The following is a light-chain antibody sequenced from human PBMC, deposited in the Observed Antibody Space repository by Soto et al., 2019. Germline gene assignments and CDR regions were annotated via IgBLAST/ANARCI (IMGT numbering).Light chain of an antibody. Sequence: EIVMTQSPATLSVSPGERADLSCRASQSVNSNFAWYQQKPGQAPRLLIYGASTRATDSPARFSGSGSGTEFTLTISSLQSEDFAVYYCQQYNNWPYTFGQGTNLEIK. CDR1: QSVNSN. J-gene: IGKJ2*01. V-gene: IGKV3-15*01. CDR3: QQYNNWPYT. CDR2: GAS.